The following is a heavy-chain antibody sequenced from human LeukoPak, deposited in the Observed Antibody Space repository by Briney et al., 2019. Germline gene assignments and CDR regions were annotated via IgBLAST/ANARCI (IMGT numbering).Heavy chain of an antibody. CDR1: GITVSNAW. CDR3: VTERSGSLPA. Sequence: GGSLRLSCAASGITVSNAWMNWVRQAPGKGLEWVALIKSKTDGGTTDYAAPVKGRFTISRDDSKNTLNLQMNSLKTEDTAVYYCVTERSGSLPAWGQGTLVTVSS. D-gene: IGHD3-10*01. CDR2: IKSKTDGGTT. V-gene: IGHV3-15*01. J-gene: IGHJ1*01.